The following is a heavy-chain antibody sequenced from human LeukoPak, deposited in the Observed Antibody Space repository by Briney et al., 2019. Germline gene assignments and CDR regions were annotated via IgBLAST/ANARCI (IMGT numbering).Heavy chain of an antibody. CDR3: ARGVGKGSTTYYYGMDV. D-gene: IGHD6-13*01. V-gene: IGHV4-34*01. CDR2: ISDNGGT. J-gene: IGHJ6*04. CDR1: GGSFSGYH. Sequence: PSETLSLTCVVYGGSFSGYHWSWVRQPPGKGREGSGEISDNGGTNYNPSLTSRGTISLDTSNTQFSLKLISVTAADTAVYYCARGVGKGSTTYYYGMDVWGKGTTVTVSS.